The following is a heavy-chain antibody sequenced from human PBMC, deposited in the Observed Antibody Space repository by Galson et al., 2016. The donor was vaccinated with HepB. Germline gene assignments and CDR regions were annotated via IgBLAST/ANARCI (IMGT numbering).Heavy chain of an antibody. D-gene: IGHD3-22*01. J-gene: IGHJ4*02. CDR3: AGDSAYYSDSSESPSLELDY. CDR1: GFTFSRYG. Sequence: SLRLSCAASGFTFSRYGMHWVRQAPGKGLEWMAGIWYDGSKKYFGDSVRGRFTISRDNSKNKLYLHMDSLRAEDTAVYYCAGDSAYYSDSSESPSLELDYWGQGTLVTVSS. V-gene: IGHV3-33*01. CDR2: IWYDGSKK.